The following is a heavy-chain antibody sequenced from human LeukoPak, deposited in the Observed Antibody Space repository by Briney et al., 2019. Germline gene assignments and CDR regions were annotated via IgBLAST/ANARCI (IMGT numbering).Heavy chain of an antibody. CDR2: IDHSGST. CDR3: ARGRVADTNYGY. V-gene: IGHV4-34*01. J-gene: IGHJ4*02. Sequence: SETLSLTCAVYGGSFSGYSRNWIRQPPGKGLEWIGEIDHSGSTNYNTSLKIRVTISVDTSKKQFSLKLNSVTAADTAVYYCARGRVADTNYGYWGQGTLVTDSS. CDR1: GGSFSGYS. D-gene: IGHD4-17*01.